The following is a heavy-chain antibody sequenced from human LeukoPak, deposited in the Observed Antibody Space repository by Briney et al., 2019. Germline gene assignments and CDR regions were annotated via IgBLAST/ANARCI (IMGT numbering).Heavy chain of an antibody. CDR3: ARDKVGTSYFDF. D-gene: IGHD1-26*01. CDR1: GGSISGYY. Sequence: SETLSLTCTVSGGSISGYYWSWIRQPAGKGLEWIGRVYGSGNTNYNPSLKSRLTVSLDTSNNQFSLRLSSVTAADTAIYYCARDKVGTSYFDFWGQGALVTVS. CDR2: VYGSGNT. J-gene: IGHJ4*02. V-gene: IGHV4-4*07.